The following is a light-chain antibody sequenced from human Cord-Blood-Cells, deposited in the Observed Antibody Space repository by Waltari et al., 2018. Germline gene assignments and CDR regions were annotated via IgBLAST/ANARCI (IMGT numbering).Light chain of an antibody. CDR1: PSVLYSSNNKNY. CDR2: CAS. J-gene: IGKJ2*01. V-gene: IGKV4-1*01. CDR3: QQYYSTPRT. Sequence: SLAVSLGERATINCKSSPSVLYSSNNKNYLAWYQQKPGHPPKLLIYCASTLESGVPDRFSGSGSGTDFTLTISSLQAEDVAVYYCQQYYSTPRTFGQGTKLEIK.